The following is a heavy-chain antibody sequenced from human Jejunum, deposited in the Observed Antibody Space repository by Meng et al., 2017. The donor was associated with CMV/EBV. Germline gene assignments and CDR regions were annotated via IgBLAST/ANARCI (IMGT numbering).Heavy chain of an antibody. CDR3: ASTGPLYGLYFCY. V-gene: IGHV3-7*01. CDR2: IKQDGSEK. J-gene: IGHJ4*02. Sequence: SGFTFGRNWMSWVRQAPGKGLEWVANIKQDGSEKYYVDSVKGRFTISRDNAKNSLYLQMNSLRAEDTAVYYCASTGPLYGLYFCYWGQGTLVTVSS. D-gene: IGHD2-8*01. CDR1: GFTFGRNW.